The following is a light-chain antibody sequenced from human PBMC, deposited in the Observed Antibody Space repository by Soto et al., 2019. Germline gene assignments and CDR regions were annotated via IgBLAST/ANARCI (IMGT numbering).Light chain of an antibody. J-gene: IGLJ1*01. V-gene: IGLV2-14*01. Sequence: QSALTQPASVSASPGQSITISCSGSSSDVGGYDYVSWYQQHPGKAPKLMIYEVSNRPSGVSDRFSGSKSGNTASLTISGLQADDEADSYCSSYRDTSKLVFGPGTKVTVL. CDR1: SSDVGGYDY. CDR2: EVS. CDR3: SSYRDTSKLV.